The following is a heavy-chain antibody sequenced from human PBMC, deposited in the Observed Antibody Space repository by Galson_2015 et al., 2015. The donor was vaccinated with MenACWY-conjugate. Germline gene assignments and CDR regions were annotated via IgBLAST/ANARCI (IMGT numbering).Heavy chain of an antibody. Sequence: ETLSLTCTVSGGSVSSGSFHWSWIRQPPEKGLEWIGNIYHSGSTNYNPSLKSRVTISVDTSKNQFSLKLSSVTAADTAVYYCARDTTSSWFDPWGQGTLVTVSS. CDR2: IYHSGST. CDR1: GGSVSSGSFH. V-gene: IGHV4-61*01. CDR3: ARDTTSSWFDP. J-gene: IGHJ5*02. D-gene: IGHD1-1*01.